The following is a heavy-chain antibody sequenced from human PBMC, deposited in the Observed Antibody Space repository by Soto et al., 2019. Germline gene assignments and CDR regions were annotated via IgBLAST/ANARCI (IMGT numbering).Heavy chain of an antibody. CDR2: INPYNGNT. CDR3: ARGCIAVTTHLCY. CDR1: GYTFNTYG. V-gene: IGHV1-18*01. D-gene: IGHD4-17*01. J-gene: IGHJ4*02. Sequence: ASVKVSCKASGYTFNTYGITWVRQAPGQGLEWTGWINPYNGNTKFAQKLQDRVTMTTATCTSTAYMERASLRSDDTAVYYCARGCIAVTTHLCYWGQGTLVTVSS.